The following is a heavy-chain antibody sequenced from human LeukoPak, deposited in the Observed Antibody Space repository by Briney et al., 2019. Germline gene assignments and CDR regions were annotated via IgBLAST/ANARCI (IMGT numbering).Heavy chain of an antibody. CDR3: ARSSSSFWGYFDY. J-gene: IGHJ4*02. D-gene: IGHD6-13*01. Sequence: GGSLRLSCAASGFIFSSYEMNWVRQAPGKGQEWVSYISSSGSPIYYADSVKGRFTISRDNAKNSLYLQMNSLRAEDTAVYFCARSSSSFWGYFDYWGQGTLVTVSS. V-gene: IGHV3-48*03. CDR2: ISSSGSPI. CDR1: GFIFSSYE.